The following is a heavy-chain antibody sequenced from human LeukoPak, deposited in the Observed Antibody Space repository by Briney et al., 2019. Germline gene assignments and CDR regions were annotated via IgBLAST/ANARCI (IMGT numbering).Heavy chain of an antibody. Sequence: GGSLRPSCAASGFTFSSYAMSWVRQAPGKGLEWVSAISGSGGSTYYADSVKGRFTISRDNSKNTLYLQMNSLRAEDTAVYYCAKDVTDSSGYYYSAWWGQGTLVTVSS. CDR2: ISGSGGST. CDR1: GFTFSSYA. V-gene: IGHV3-23*01. D-gene: IGHD3-22*01. J-gene: IGHJ4*02. CDR3: AKDVTDSSGYYYSAW.